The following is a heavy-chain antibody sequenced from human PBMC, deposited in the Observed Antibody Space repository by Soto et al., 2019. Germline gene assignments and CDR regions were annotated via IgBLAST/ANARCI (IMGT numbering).Heavy chain of an antibody. CDR3: ARTNIRSPHMDV. CDR1: GGSISSGGYY. J-gene: IGHJ6*03. D-gene: IGHD3-3*01. CDR2: IYYSGST. V-gene: IGHV4-31*03. Sequence: SETLSLTCTVSGGSISSGGYYWSWIRQHPGKGLEWIGYIYYSGSTYYNPSLKSRVTISVDTSKNQFSLKLSSVTAADTAVYYCARTNIRSPHMDVWGKGTTVTVSS.